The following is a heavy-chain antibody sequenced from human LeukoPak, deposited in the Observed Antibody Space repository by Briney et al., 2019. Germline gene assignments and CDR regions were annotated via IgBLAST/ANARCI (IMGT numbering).Heavy chain of an antibody. D-gene: IGHD3-22*01. CDR2: INSGSSYI. J-gene: IGHJ6*04. CDR1: GFTFSSYN. V-gene: IGHV3-21*01. Sequence: PGGSLRLSCAASGFTFSSYNMNWVRQAPGKGLEWVSSINSGSSYIYYAGSVKGRFTISRDNAKNSLYLQMNSLRAEDTAVYYCARGPTMKMDVWGKETTVTVSS. CDR3: ARGPTMKMDV.